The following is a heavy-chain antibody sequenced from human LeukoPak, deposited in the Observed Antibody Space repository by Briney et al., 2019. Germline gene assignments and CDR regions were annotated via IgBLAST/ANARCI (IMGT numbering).Heavy chain of an antibody. V-gene: IGHV3-15*01. D-gene: IGHD1-26*01. CDR3: TTYRFPPRATTLDY. Sequence: PGGSLRLSCAASGFTFSNAWMSWVRQAPGKRLEWVGRIKSKTDGGTTDYAAPVKGRFTISRDDSKNTPYLQMNSLKTEDTAVYYCTTYRFPPRATTLDYWGQGTLVTVSS. CDR2: IKSKTDGGTT. CDR1: GFTFSNAW. J-gene: IGHJ4*02.